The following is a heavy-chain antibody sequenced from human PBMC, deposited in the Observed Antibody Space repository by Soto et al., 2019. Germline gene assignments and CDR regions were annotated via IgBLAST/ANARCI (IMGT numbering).Heavy chain of an antibody. D-gene: IGHD2-2*01. CDR2: IRSKAYGGTT. CDR3: TRDPARGYYYGMDV. J-gene: IGHJ6*02. Sequence: GGSLRLSCTASGFTFGDYAMSWFRQAPGKGLEWVGFIRSKAYGGTTEYAASVKGRFTISRDDSKSIAYLQMNSLKTEDTAVYYCTRDPARGYYYGMDVWGQGTTVTVSS. V-gene: IGHV3-49*03. CDR1: GFTFGDYA.